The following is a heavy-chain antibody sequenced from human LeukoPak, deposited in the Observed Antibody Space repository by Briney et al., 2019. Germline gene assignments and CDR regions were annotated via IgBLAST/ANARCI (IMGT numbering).Heavy chain of an antibody. CDR1: GFTFSSYA. J-gene: IGHJ6*02. D-gene: IGHD2-2*01. Sequence: GGSLRLSCAASGFTFSSYAMHWVRQAPGKGLEWVAVISYDGSNKYYADSVKGRFTTSRDNSKNTLYLQMNSLRAEDTAVYYCARDREIVVVPSYYYYGMDVWGQGTTVTVSS. CDR3: ARDREIVVVPSYYYYGMDV. CDR2: ISYDGSNK. V-gene: IGHV3-30-3*01.